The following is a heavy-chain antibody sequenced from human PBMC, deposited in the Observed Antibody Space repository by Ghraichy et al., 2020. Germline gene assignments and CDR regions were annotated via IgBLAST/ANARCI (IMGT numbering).Heavy chain of an antibody. Sequence: GGSLRLSCAASGFTFSSYSMHWVRQAPGKGLEWVAVISYDGSNKYYADSVKGRFTISRDNSKNTLYLQMNSLRAEDTAVYYCAREVTTLSYYGMAVWGQGTTVTVSS. CDR2: ISYDGSNK. CDR3: AREVTTLSYYGMAV. J-gene: IGHJ6*02. CDR1: GFTFSSYS. V-gene: IGHV3-30-3*01. D-gene: IGHD4-11*01.